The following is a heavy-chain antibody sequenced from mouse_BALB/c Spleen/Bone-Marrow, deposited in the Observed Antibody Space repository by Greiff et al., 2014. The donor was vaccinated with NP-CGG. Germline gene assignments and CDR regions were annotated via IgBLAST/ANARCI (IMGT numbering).Heavy chain of an antibody. D-gene: IGHD4-1*01. CDR2: ISSGSSTI. CDR1: GFTFSSFG. CDR3: TRGGNWDDFDY. V-gene: IGHV5-17*02. Sequence: VQLKESGGGLVQPGGSRKLSCAASGFTFSSFGMHWVRQAPEKGLEWVAYISSGSSTIFYADTVKGRFTVSRDNPKNTLFLQMTSLRSEDTAMYYCTRGGNWDDFDYWGQGTTHTVSS. J-gene: IGHJ2*01.